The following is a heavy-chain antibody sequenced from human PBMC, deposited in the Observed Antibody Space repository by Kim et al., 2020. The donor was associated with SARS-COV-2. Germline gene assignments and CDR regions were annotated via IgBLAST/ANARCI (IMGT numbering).Heavy chain of an antibody. D-gene: IGHD7-27*01. CDR3: ARDRTGDRPFV. J-gene: IGHJ6*02. V-gene: IGHV3-48*01. CDR2: ISSSSSTI. CDR1: GFTFSSYS. Sequence: GGSLRLSCAASGFTFSSYSMNWVRQAPGKGLEWVSYISSSSSTIYYADSVKGRFTISRDNAKNSLYLQMNSLRAEDTAVYYCARDRTGDRPFVWGQGTTVTVSS.